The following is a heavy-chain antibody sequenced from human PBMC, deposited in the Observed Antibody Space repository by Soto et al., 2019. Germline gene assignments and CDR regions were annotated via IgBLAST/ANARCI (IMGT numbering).Heavy chain of an antibody. V-gene: IGHV3-30*09. Sequence: QVQLVESGGGVVQPGRSLRLSCAASGFTFSRYAMHWVRQAPGKGLEWVAVISYDGNNKNYADSVQGRLAISRDTSRNSLYLQINSLRAEDTAVYYWARARLDTPALDYWGQGALGTVSS. CDR2: ISYDGNNK. D-gene: IGHD2-2*01. CDR1: GFTFSRYA. J-gene: IGHJ4*02. CDR3: ARARLDTPALDY.